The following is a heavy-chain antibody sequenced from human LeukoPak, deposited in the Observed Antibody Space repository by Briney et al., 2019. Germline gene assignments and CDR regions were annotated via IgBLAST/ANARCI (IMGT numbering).Heavy chain of an antibody. CDR3: ALSSDYSNSFDY. Sequence: GASVTVSCKASGYTFTGYYMHWVRQAPGQGLEWMGWINPNSGGTNYAQKFQGRVTMTRDTSISTAYMELSRLRSDDTAVYYCALSSDYSNSFDYWGQGTLVTVSS. J-gene: IGHJ4*02. CDR1: GYTFTGYY. V-gene: IGHV1-2*02. D-gene: IGHD4-11*01. CDR2: INPNSGGT.